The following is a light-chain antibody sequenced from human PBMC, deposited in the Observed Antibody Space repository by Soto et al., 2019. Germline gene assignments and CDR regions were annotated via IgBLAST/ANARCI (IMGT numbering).Light chain of an antibody. CDR1: QSVSRSY. V-gene: IGKV3-20*01. CDR2: GAS. J-gene: IGKJ1*01. Sequence: EIVLTQSPGTLSLSPGARATLSCRASQSVSRSYLAWYQQKPGQAPRLLIYGASSRATGIPDRFSGSGSGTDFTLTISRLEPEDFAVYYCQQYGSSPGTFGQGTKVEIK. CDR3: QQYGSSPGT.